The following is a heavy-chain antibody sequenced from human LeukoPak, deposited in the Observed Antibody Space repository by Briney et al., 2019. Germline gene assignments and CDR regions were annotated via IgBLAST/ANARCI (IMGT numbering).Heavy chain of an antibody. CDR3: AKDMTTIFYGSGRDYFDY. J-gene: IGHJ4*02. CDR2: IRYDGSNK. V-gene: IGHV3-30*02. D-gene: IGHD3-10*01. Sequence: GGSLRLSCAASGFTFSSYGMHWVRQAPGKGLEWVAFIRYDGSNKYYADSVKGRFTISRDNSKNTLYLQMNSLRAEDTAVYYCAKDMTTIFYGSGRDYFDYWGQGTLVTVSS. CDR1: GFTFSSYG.